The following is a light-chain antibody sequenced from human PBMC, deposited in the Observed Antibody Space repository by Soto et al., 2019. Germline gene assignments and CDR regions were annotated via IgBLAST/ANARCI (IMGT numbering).Light chain of an antibody. CDR2: RDS. Sequence: SYELTQPLSVSVALGQTARITCGGNNIGSKNVHWYQQKPGQAPVLVIYRDSNRPSGIPERLSGSNSGNTATLTISRAQAGDEADYYCQVWDSSNVVFGGGTKLTVL. J-gene: IGLJ2*01. V-gene: IGLV3-9*01. CDR1: NIGSKN. CDR3: QVWDSSNVV.